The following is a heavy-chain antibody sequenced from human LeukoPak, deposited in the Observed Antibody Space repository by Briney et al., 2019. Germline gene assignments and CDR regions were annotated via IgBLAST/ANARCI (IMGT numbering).Heavy chain of an antibody. CDR2: SISDGGST. CDR3: ARDGSLPDY. V-gene: IGHV3-74*01. Sequence: PGGSLRLSCAASGFTFSNHWMHWVRQTPGKGLVWVSRSISDGGSTSYADSVKGRFTISRDSAKSTLYLQMNSLRAEDTAVYYYARDGSLPDYWGQGTLVTVSS. J-gene: IGHJ4*02. CDR1: GFTFSNHW.